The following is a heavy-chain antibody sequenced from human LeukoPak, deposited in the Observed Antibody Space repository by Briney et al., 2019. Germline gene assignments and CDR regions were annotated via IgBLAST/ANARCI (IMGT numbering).Heavy chain of an antibody. CDR2: ISGSGGSGGST. V-gene: IGHV3-23*01. Sequence: GGSLRLSCAASGFTFSSYAMTWVRQAPGKGLEWVSAISGSGGSGGSTYYADSVKGRFTISRDNSKNTLYLQMNSLRAEDTAVYYCAKDGEAEFTYYYGSGSRSNYYYMDVWGKGTTVTISS. CDR3: AKDGEAEFTYYYGSGSRSNYYYMDV. CDR1: GFTFSSYA. D-gene: IGHD3-10*01. J-gene: IGHJ6*03.